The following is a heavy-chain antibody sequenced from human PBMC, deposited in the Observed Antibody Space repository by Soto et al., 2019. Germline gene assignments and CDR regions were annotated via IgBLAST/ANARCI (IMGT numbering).Heavy chain of an antibody. J-gene: IGHJ3*02. V-gene: IGHV1-69*02. CDR2: IIPILGIA. CDR3: ATPSIKDIVVVPAAPGAFDI. D-gene: IGHD2-2*01. Sequence: ASVKVSCKASGGTFSSYTISWVRQAPGQGLEWMGRIIPILGIANYAQKFQGRVTITADKSTSTAYMELSSLRSEDTAVYYCATPSIKDIVVVPAAPGAFDIWGQGTMVTVSS. CDR1: GGTFSSYT.